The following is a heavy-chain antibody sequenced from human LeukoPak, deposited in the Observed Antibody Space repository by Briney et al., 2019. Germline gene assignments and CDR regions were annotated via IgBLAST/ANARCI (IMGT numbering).Heavy chain of an antibody. D-gene: IGHD5-18*01. J-gene: IGHJ4*02. Sequence: GGSLRLSCAAPGFTFSSYDMHWVRQVTGKGLEWVSRIGSAGDTYYPGSVKGRFTISRENAKNSLYLQMNSLRVGDTAVYYCARTSGGYNYGRGGYYFDSWGQGTLVTVSS. CDR2: IGSAGDT. CDR3: ARTSGGYNYGRGGYYFDS. CDR1: GFTFSSYD. V-gene: IGHV3-13*04.